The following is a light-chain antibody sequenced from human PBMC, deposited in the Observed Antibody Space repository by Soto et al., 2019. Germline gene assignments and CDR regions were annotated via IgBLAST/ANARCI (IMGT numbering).Light chain of an antibody. CDR3: QQDNNWLQT. Sequence: ESLMTQSPVTLSVSQGESVTLSCRASQSVGSNLAWYQQKVGQAPRLLLYGVSTRATGIPARFSGSGSGRQFTLTISSLQSEDSAVYYCQQDNNWLQTFGQGTKVDIK. CDR1: QSVGSN. J-gene: IGKJ1*01. V-gene: IGKV3-15*01. CDR2: GVS.